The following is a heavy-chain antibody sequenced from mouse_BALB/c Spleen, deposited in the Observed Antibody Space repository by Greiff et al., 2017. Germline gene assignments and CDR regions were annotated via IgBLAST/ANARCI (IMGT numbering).Heavy chain of an antibody. Sequence: DVQLQESGPGLVKPSQSLSLTCTVTGYSITSDYAWNWIRQFPGNKLEWMGYISYSGSTSYNPSLKSRISITRDTSKNQFFLQLNSVTTEDTATYYCARSSSYEYFDVWGAGTTVTVSS. V-gene: IGHV3-2*02. CDR3: ARSSSYEYFDV. CDR1: GYSITSDYA. CDR2: ISYSGST. J-gene: IGHJ1*01. D-gene: IGHD1-1*01.